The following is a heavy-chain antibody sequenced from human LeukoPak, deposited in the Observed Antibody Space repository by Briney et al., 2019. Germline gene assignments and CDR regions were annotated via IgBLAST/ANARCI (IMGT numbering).Heavy chain of an antibody. CDR2: IRYDGSNK. V-gene: IGHV3-30*02. Sequence: GGSLRLSCAAAGFTFSSYGMHWVRQAPGKGLEWVAFIRYDGSNKYYADIVKGRFTISRDDSKNTMFLQMTNLRPDDTAVYFCAKDRMTVFESWGQGTLVTVSS. CDR3: AKDRMTVFES. J-gene: IGHJ4*02. CDR1: GFTFSSYG. D-gene: IGHD2-21*02.